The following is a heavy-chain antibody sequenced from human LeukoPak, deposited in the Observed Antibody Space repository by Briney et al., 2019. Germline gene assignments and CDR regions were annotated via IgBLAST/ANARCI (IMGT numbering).Heavy chain of an antibody. Sequence: GGSLRLSCAASGFTFTSYAMSWVRQAPGKGLEWVSAISGSGGSTYYADTVKGRFTISRDNSKNTLSLQMNSLRAEDTAVYYCAKGSAVAVPRNWFDPWGRGTLVTVSS. J-gene: IGHJ5*02. V-gene: IGHV3-23*01. CDR2: ISGSGGST. D-gene: IGHD6-19*01. CDR1: GFTFTSYA. CDR3: AKGSAVAVPRNWFDP.